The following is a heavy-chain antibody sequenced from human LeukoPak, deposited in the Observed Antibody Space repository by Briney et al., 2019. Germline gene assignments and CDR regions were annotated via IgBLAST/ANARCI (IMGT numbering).Heavy chain of an antibody. D-gene: IGHD4-17*01. V-gene: IGHV3-53*01. CDR1: GFTVSSNY. CDR3: ARIRGDYGDYDKYYFDY. Sequence: GSLRLSCAASGFTVSSNYMSWVRQAPGKGLEWVSVIYSGGSTYYADSVKGRFTVSRDNSKNTLYLQMNSLRAEDTAVYYCARIRGDYGDYDKYYFDYWGQGTLVTVSS. J-gene: IGHJ4*02. CDR2: IYSGGST.